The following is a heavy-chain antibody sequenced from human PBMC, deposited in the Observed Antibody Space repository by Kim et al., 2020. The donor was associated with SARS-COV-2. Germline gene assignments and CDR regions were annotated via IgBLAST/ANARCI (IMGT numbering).Heavy chain of an antibody. CDR2: ISYDGSNK. D-gene: IGHD1-20*01. CDR1: GFTFSSYG. J-gene: IGHJ4*02. CDR3: TTVTDYYFDY. Sequence: GGSLRLSCAASGFTFSSYGMHWVRQAPGKGLEWVAVISYDGSNKYYADSVKGRFTISRDNSKNTLYLQMNSLRAEDTAVYYCTTVTDYYFDYWGQGTLVT. V-gene: IGHV3-30*03.